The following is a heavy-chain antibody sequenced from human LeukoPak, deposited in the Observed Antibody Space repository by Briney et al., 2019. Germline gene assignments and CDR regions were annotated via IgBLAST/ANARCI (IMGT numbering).Heavy chain of an antibody. D-gene: IGHD4-17*01. CDR1: GYIFTTYG. CDR3: ARGGTFYGDYATDAMDV. V-gene: IGHV1-18*01. CDR2: ISTYNGNK. Sequence: ASVKVSCKASGYIFTTYGINWVRQAPGQGLEWMGWISTYNGNKNYAQKLQGRVTMTTDTSTSTAYMELRSLRSDDTAVYYCARGGTFYGDYATDAMDVWGQGTTVTVSS. J-gene: IGHJ6*02.